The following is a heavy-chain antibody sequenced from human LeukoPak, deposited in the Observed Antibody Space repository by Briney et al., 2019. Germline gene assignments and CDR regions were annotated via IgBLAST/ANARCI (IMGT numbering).Heavy chain of an antibody. D-gene: IGHD3-9*01. J-gene: IGHJ4*02. V-gene: IGHV3-53*01. CDR2: IYSGGST. Sequence: PGGSLRLSCAASGFTVSSNYMSWVRQAPGKGLEWVSVIYSGGSTYYADSVKGRFTISRDNSKNTLYLQMNSLRAEDTAVYYCASLTYYDILTGYSSDYWGQGTLVTVSS. CDR3: ASLTYYDILTGYSSDY. CDR1: GFTVSSNY.